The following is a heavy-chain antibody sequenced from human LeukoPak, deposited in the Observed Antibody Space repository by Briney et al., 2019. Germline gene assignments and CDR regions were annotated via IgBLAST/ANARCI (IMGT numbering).Heavy chain of an antibody. CDR3: ARETLTTSRWFDP. J-gene: IGHJ5*02. CDR1: GGSISSGDYY. V-gene: IGHV4-30-4*01. Sequence: SETLSLTCTVSGGSISSGDYYWSWIRQLPGKGLEWIGYIYYSGSTYYNPSLKSRVTISVDTSKDQFSLKLSSVTAADTAVYYCARETLTTSRWFDPWGQGTLVTVSS. CDR2: IYYSGST. D-gene: IGHD4-17*01.